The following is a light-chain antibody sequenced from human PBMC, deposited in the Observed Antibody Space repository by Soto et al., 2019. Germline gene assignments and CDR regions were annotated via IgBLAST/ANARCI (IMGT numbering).Light chain of an antibody. CDR1: QSVTNF. V-gene: IGKV3-11*01. J-gene: IGKJ4*01. Sequence: EIVLTQSPTTLSLSPGETATLACRASQSVTNFLGWYQQKPGQPPRLVIYDASNRATGIPARFSGSGSGTDFNLTISSLEPEDFAVYYCPQRRIWPLSFGGGTKVQIK. CDR3: PQRRIWPLS. CDR2: DAS.